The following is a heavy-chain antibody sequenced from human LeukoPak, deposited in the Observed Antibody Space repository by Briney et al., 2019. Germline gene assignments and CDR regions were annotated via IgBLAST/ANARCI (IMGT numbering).Heavy chain of an antibody. D-gene: IGHD2-2*01. Sequence: GGSLRLSCAASGFTFSSYWMSWVRQAPGKGLEWVANIKQDGSEKYYVDSVKGRFTISRDNAKNSLYLQMSSLRADDTAVYYCATYSSMNAREFQHWGQGTLVTVSS. CDR2: IKQDGSEK. CDR3: ATYSSMNAREFQH. CDR1: GFTFSSYW. V-gene: IGHV3-7*01. J-gene: IGHJ1*01.